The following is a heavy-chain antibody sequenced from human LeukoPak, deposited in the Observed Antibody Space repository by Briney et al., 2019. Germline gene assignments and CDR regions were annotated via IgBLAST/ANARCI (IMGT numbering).Heavy chain of an antibody. CDR3: ARRAAAGTGGRWVYYYYMDV. CDR2: IYPGDSDT. Sequence: PGESLKISCKGSGYSFTSYWIGWVRQKPGKGLEWMGIIYPGDSDTRYSPSFQGQVTISADKSISTAYLQWSSLKASDTAMYYCARRAAAGTGGRWVYYYYMDVWGKGTTVTVSS. V-gene: IGHV5-51*01. J-gene: IGHJ6*03. CDR1: GYSFTSYW. D-gene: IGHD6-13*01.